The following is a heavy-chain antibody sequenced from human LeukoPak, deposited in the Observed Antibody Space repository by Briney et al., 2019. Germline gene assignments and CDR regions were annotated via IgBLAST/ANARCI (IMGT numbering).Heavy chain of an antibody. Sequence: SGSLSLTCAVYGGSFSGYYWSWIRQPPGKGLEWIGEINHSGSTNYNPSLKSRVTISVDTSKNQFSLKLSSVTAADTAVYYCARGRVGPAPDFDYWGQGTLVTVSS. CDR2: INHSGST. D-gene: IGHD1-26*01. J-gene: IGHJ4*02. CDR1: GGSFSGYY. CDR3: ARGRVGPAPDFDY. V-gene: IGHV4-34*01.